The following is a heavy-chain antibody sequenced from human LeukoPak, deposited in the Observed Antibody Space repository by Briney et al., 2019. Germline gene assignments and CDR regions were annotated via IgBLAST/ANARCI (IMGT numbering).Heavy chain of an antibody. J-gene: IGHJ6*03. Sequence: SETLSLTCAVYGGSFSGYYWSWIRQPPGKGLEWIGEIHHNGSTNYNPSLKSRVTMSLDTSKNQFSLKLSSVTAADTAVYYCARHFAWRVNYYYYMDVWGKGTTVTVSS. CDR1: GGSFSGYY. D-gene: IGHD3-3*02. V-gene: IGHV4-34*01. CDR2: IHHNGST. CDR3: ARHFAWRVNYYYYMDV.